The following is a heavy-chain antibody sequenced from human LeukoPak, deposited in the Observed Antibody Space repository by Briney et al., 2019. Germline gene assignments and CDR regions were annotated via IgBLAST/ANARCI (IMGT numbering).Heavy chain of an antibody. V-gene: IGHV4-34*01. CDR3: ARDVVVVPAAIHYGMDV. CDR1: GGFFSGYY. J-gene: IGHJ6*02. CDR2: INHSGRT. D-gene: IGHD2-2*01. Sequence: SETLSLTCAVYGGFFSGYYWIWIRQPPGKGLDWIGEINHSGRTYYNPSLKGRVTISVDTSKNQFSLNLGSVTAADTAVYYCARDVVVVPAAIHYGMDVWGQGTTVTVSS.